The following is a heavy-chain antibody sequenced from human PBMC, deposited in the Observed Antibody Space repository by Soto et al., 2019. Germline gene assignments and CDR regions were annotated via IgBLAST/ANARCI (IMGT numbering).Heavy chain of an antibody. Sequence: QVQLQESGPGLVKPSETLSLTCAVSGDSISSYYCMWIRQPPGKGLESIGYLYYGRSANYNPSLKSRVTSSVDTSTNQCSLTLSSMNAADTAMSYCALRSMAVVPEYWGQGTLVTVSS. J-gene: IGHJ4*02. CDR1: GDSISSYY. D-gene: IGHD3-22*01. CDR3: ALRSMAVVPEY. CDR2: LYYGRSA. V-gene: IGHV4-59*01.